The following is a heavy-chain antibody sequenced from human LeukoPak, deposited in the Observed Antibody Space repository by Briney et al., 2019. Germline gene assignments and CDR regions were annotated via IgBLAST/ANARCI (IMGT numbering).Heavy chain of an antibody. CDR2: VGIVGDT. CDR1: GFTFSSDE. J-gene: IGHJ4*02. CDR3: ARDRVRHYDGSGSSEFDF. V-gene: IGHV3-13*01. Sequence: GGSLRLSCAASGFTFSSDEMHWARQVAGKGLEWVSAVGIVGDTFYSGSVKGRFTISRDNAKRSLHLQMDTLRAEDTALYYCARDRVRHYDGSGSSEFDFWGQGTLVSVSS. D-gene: IGHD3-10*01.